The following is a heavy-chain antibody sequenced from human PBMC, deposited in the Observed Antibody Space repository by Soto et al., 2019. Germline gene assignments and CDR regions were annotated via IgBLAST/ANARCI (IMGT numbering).Heavy chain of an antibody. Sequence: QVQLVQSGAEVKKPGASVKVSSKASGYTFTSYYMHWVRQAPGQGLEWMGIINPSGGSTSYAQKFQGRVTMTRDTSTSTVYMELSSLRSEDTAVYYCARDNAKFNWFDPWGQGTLVTVSS. CDR3: ARDNAKFNWFDP. CDR1: GYTFTSYY. CDR2: INPSGGST. V-gene: IGHV1-46*01. J-gene: IGHJ5*02. D-gene: IGHD2-2*01.